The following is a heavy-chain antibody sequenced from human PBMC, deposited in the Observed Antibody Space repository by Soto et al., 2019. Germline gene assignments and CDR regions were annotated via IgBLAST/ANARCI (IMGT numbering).Heavy chain of an antibody. Sequence: PSETLSLTCTVSGGSISSSSYYWGWIRQPPGKGLEWIGSIYYSGSTYYNPSLKSRVTISVDTSKNQFSLKLSSVTAADTAVYYCARLKYSASLFDPWGQGTLVTVSS. CDR3: ARLKYSASLFDP. J-gene: IGHJ5*02. CDR1: GGSISSSSYY. D-gene: IGHD4-4*01. V-gene: IGHV4-39*01. CDR2: IYYSGST.